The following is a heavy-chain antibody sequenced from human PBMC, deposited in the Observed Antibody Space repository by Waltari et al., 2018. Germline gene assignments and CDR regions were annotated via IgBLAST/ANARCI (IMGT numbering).Heavy chain of an antibody. CDR3: IRDLAGAWGR. D-gene: IGHD1-26*01. CDR1: GFIFRNYW. V-gene: IGHV3-74*03. J-gene: IGHJ1*01. Sequence: DVQLVESGGGLVRPGGSLSLSCVDSGFIFRNYWMHWVRQVPGKGLLWVARINEDGTTTTYADSVRGRFAIYRDNARSTLYLQMNSLRVEDTAIYYCIRDLAGAWGRWGQGTLVTVSS. CDR2: INEDGTTT.